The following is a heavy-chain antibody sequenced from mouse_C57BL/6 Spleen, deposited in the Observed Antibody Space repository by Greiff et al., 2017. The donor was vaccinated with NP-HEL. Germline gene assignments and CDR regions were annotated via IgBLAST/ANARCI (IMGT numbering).Heavy chain of an antibody. CDR3: ASDAGYDDWFAY. D-gene: IGHD2-3*01. V-gene: IGHV2-6*01. CDR2: IWGVGST. Sequence: QVQLQQSGPGLVAPSQSLSITCTVSGFSLTSYGVDWVRQSPGKGLEWLGVIWGVGSTNYNSALKSRLSISKDNSKSQVFLKMNSLQTDDTAMYYCASDAGYDDWFAYWGQGTLVTVSA. J-gene: IGHJ3*01. CDR1: GFSLTSYG.